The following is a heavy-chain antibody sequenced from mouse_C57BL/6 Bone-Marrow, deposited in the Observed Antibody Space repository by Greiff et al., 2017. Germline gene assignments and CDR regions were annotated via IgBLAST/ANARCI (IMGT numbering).Heavy chain of an antibody. D-gene: IGHD1-1*01. V-gene: IGHV14-4*01. Sequence: EVHLVESGAELVRPGASVKLSCTASGFNIKDDYMHWVKQRPEQGLEWIGWIDPENGDTEYASKFQGKATITADTSSNTAYLQLSSLTAEDTAVYYCTHYYGSSHDYWGQGTTLTVSS. CDR3: THYYGSSHDY. CDR2: IDPENGDT. J-gene: IGHJ2*01. CDR1: GFNIKDDY.